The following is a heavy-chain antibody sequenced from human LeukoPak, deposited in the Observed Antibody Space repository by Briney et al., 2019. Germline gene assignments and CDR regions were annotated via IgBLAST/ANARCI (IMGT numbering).Heavy chain of an antibody. J-gene: IGHJ4*02. Sequence: GGSLRLSCAASGFTFSSYAMSWVPQAPGKGLEWVSAISGSGGSTYYADSVKGRFTISRDNSKNTLYLQMNSLRAEDTAVYYCAKDPYSSSWYTHFDYWGQGTLVTVSS. CDR2: ISGSGGST. D-gene: IGHD6-13*01. CDR1: GFTFSSYA. V-gene: IGHV3-23*01. CDR3: AKDPYSSSWYTHFDY.